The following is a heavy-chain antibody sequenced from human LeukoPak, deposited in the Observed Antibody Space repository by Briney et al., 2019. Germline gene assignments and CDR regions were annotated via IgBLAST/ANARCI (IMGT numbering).Heavy chain of an antibody. CDR3: ARVQAAYYYYGMDV. CDR2: ISGSGDNT. J-gene: IGHJ6*02. CDR1: GFTFSSYA. V-gene: IGHV3-23*01. Sequence: HTGGSLRLSCAASGFTFSSYAMSWVRQAPGKGLEWVSGISGSGDNTYYADSVKGRFTISRDNSKNTLYVQVNSLGTEDTAAYYCARVQAAYYYYGMDVWGQGTTVTVSS. D-gene: IGHD6-13*01.